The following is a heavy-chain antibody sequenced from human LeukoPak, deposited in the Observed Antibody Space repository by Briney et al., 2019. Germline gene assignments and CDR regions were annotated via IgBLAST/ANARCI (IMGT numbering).Heavy chain of an antibody. D-gene: IGHD5-12*01. CDR1: GYTFTGYY. V-gene: IGHV1-2*02. J-gene: IGHJ4*02. Sequence: ASVKVSCKASGYTFTGYYMHWVRQAPGHGLEWMGWINPNSGGTNYAQKFQGRVTMTRDTSISTAYMGVSRLRSDDTAVYYCASPVATSGFDYWGQGTLVTVSS. CDR3: ASPVATSGFDY. CDR2: INPNSGGT.